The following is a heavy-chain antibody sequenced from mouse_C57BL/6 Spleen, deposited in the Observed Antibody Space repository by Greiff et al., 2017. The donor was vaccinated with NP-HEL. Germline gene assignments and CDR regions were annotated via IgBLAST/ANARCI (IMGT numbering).Heavy chain of an antibody. CDR2: IDPENGDT. D-gene: IGHD3-2*02. CDR1: GFNIKDDY. V-gene: IGHV14-4*01. Sequence: VQLQQSGAELVRPGASVKLSCTASGFNIKDDYMHWVKQRPEQGLEWIGWIDPENGDTEYASKFQGKATITADTSSNTAYLQLSSLTSEDTAVYYCTTGDGSSGYDYAMDYWGQGTSVTVSS. J-gene: IGHJ4*01. CDR3: TTGDGSSGYDYAMDY.